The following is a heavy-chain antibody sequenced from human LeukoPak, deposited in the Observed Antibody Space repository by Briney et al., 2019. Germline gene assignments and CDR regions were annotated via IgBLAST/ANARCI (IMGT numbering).Heavy chain of an antibody. D-gene: IGHD1-26*01. J-gene: IGHJ4*02. CDR2: INPDSGGT. CDR3: ARVLGSGSYPFKKYYFDY. V-gene: IGHV1-2*02. Sequence: ASVKVSCKASGYTFTGYYMHWVRQAPGQGLEWMGWINPDSGGTNYAQKFQGRVTMTRDTSISTAYMELSRLRSDDTAVYYCARVLGSGSYPFKKYYFDYWGQGTLVTVSS. CDR1: GYTFTGYY.